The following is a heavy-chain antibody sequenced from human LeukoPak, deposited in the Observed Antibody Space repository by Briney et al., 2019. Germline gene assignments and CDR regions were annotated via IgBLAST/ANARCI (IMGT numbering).Heavy chain of an antibody. CDR3: ARDHTYYYDSSGYYPFDY. Sequence: ASVKVSCKASGYTFTSYAMHWVRQAPGQRLEWMGWINAGNGNTKYSQKFQGRVTITRDTSASTAYMKLSSLRSEDTAVYYCARDHTYYYDSSGYYPFDYWGQGTLVTVSS. D-gene: IGHD3-22*01. CDR2: INAGNGNT. J-gene: IGHJ4*02. V-gene: IGHV1-3*01. CDR1: GYTFTSYA.